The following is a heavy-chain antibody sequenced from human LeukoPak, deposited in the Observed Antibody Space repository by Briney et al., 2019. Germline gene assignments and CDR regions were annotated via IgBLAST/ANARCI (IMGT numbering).Heavy chain of an antibody. J-gene: IGHJ4*02. CDR3: ARAPSRAIGGYDY. Sequence: GGSLRLSCAASGFTFSSYSMNWVRQAPGKGLEWVSYISSASGSIYYADSVKGGFTISRDNSKNTLYLQMGSLRAEDMAVYYCARAPSRAIGGYDYWGQGTLVTVSP. V-gene: IGHV3-48*01. CDR2: ISSASGSI. D-gene: IGHD3-16*01. CDR1: GFTFSSYS.